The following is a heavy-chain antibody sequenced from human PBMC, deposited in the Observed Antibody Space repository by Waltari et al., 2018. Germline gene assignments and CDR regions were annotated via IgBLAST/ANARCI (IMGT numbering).Heavy chain of an antibody. D-gene: IGHD6-13*01. J-gene: IGHJ4*02. CDR1: GGSFSGYY. V-gene: IGHV4-34*01. Sequence: QVQLQQWGAGLLKPSETLSLTCAVYGGSFSGYYWSWIRQPPGKGLEWIGESNDSGSTNYNPSLKSRVTISVDTSKNQFSLKLSSVTAADTAVYYCARHRPGIAAAGTSGRADYWGQGTLVTVSS. CDR3: ARHRPGIAAAGTSGRADY. CDR2: SNDSGST.